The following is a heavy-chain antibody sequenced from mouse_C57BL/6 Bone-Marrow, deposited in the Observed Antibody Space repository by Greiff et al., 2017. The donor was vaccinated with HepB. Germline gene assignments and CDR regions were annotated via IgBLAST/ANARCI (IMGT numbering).Heavy chain of an antibody. CDR3: ASGGGSSPYWYFDV. CDR2: ISNLAYSI. J-gene: IGHJ1*03. V-gene: IGHV5-15*01. CDR1: GFTFSDYG. Sequence: EVKLVESGGGLVQPGGSLKLSCAASGFTFSDYGMAWVRQAPRKGPEWVAFISNLAYSIYYADTVTGRFTISRENAKNTLYLEMSSLRSEDTAMYYCASGGGSSPYWYFDVWGTGTTVTVSS. D-gene: IGHD1-1*01.